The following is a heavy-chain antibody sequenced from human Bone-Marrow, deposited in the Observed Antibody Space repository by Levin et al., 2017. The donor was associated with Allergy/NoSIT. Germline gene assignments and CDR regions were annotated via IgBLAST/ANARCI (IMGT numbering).Heavy chain of an antibody. V-gene: IGHV3-53*01. CDR3: ARGWFGELLSR. CDR2: IYSGGST. J-gene: IGHJ4*02. CDR1: GFTVSSNY. D-gene: IGHD3-10*01. Sequence: PGGSLRLSCAASGFTVSSNYMSWVRQAPGKGPEWVSVIYSGGSTYYADSVKGRFTISRDNSKNTRYLQMNSLRAEDTAVYYCARGWFGELLSRWGQGALVTVSS.